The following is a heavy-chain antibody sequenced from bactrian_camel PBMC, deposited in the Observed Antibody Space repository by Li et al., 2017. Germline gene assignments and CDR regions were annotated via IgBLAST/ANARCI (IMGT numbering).Heavy chain of an antibody. CDR1: GFTFKTYG. CDR3: AAERLVKWGDYCSGSGTDFAY. Sequence: HVQLVESGRDLVQPGGSLRLSCAASGFTFKTYGMHWVRQAPGKGLEWVSYIDPAGSATYLVDSVKGRFTISRDNVENAVYLQMNGVKTEDTGVYYCAAERLVKWGDYCSGSGTDFAYWGQGTQVTVS. V-gene: IGHV3S6*01. J-gene: IGHJ6*01. CDR2: IDPAGSAT. D-gene: IGHD3*01.